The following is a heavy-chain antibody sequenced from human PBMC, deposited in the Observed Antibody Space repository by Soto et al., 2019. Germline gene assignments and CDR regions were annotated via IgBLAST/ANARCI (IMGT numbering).Heavy chain of an antibody. CDR1: GFTFSSYA. CDR2: ISGRGGST. D-gene: IGHD3-22*01. V-gene: IGHV3-23*01. J-gene: IGHJ4*02. Sequence: PGGSLRLSCAASGFTFSSYAMSWVRQAPGKGLEWVSGISGRGGSTYYADSVKGRFTISRDNSKNPMYLQMNSLRAEDTAVYYCAKFDRVYDYDSTGYYDFWGQATLVTVSS. CDR3: AKFDRVYDYDSTGYYDF.